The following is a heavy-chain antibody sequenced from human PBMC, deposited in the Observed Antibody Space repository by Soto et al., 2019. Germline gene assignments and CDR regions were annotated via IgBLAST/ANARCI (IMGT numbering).Heavy chain of an antibody. J-gene: IGHJ6*02. CDR3: VRPLPSGQTHARDV. D-gene: IGHD3-10*01. CDR2: IYNDGTT. Sequence: PGGSLHLSCLASALPVAGIAMACVRQGPGKGLEWDSVIYNDGTTYYSQSVEGRFTISRDTSKNTLYLQMDRLRDEDTAVYYCVRPLPSGQTHARDVWGQGTTVTVAS. V-gene: IGHV3-53*01. CDR1: ALPVAGIA.